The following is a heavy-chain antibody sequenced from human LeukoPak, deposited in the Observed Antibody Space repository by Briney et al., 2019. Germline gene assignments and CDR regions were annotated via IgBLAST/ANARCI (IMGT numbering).Heavy chain of an antibody. CDR3: AREYSSSWYGGYWFDP. CDR1: GGSISSYY. Sequence: SETLSFTCTVSGGSISSYYWSWIRQPAGKGLEWIGRIYTSGSTNYNPSLKSRVTMSVDTSKNQFSLKLSSVTAADTAVYYCAREYSSSWYGGYWFDPWGQGTLVTVSS. D-gene: IGHD6-13*01. V-gene: IGHV4-4*07. J-gene: IGHJ5*02. CDR2: IYTSGST.